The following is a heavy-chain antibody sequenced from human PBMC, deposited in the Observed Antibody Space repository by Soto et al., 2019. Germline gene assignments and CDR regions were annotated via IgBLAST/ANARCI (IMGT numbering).Heavy chain of an antibody. CDR1: GGSISSGNYY. Sequence: PSETLSLTCTVSGGSISSGNYYWSWIRQPPGKGLEWIGFISYSGSTYYSLSLKSRVTISVDTSKNQFSLNLSFVTAADTAVYYCATMGTPATGLYYFDYWGQGTLVNVS. J-gene: IGHJ4*02. D-gene: IGHD5-18*01. CDR3: ATMGTPATGLYYFDY. CDR2: ISYSGST. V-gene: IGHV4-30-4*01.